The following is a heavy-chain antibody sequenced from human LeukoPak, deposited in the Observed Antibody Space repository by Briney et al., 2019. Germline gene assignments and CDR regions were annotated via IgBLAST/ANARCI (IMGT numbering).Heavy chain of an antibody. J-gene: IGHJ5*02. D-gene: IGHD6-13*01. CDR2: IYYSGNK. Sequence: SETLSLTCTVSGASITSSSYYWGWIRQPPGKGLEYIGTIYYSGNKYYNPSLSSRVTISVDTSKNQFSLKLSSVTAADTAVYYCARDLGSSWYWFDPWGQGTLVTVSS. CDR1: GASITSSSYY. V-gene: IGHV4-39*07. CDR3: ARDLGSSWYWFDP.